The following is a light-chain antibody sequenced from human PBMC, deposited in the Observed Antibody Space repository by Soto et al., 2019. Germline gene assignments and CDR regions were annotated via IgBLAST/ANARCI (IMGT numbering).Light chain of an antibody. J-gene: IGKJ3*01. CDR1: QSVLYSSNNENY. V-gene: IGKV4-1*01. CDR2: WAS. CDR3: QQYYSTPLT. Sequence: DIVMTQSPDSLAVSLGERATINCKSSQSVLYSSNNENYLAWYQQKPGQPPKLLIYWASTRESGVPDRFSGSGSGTDFTLTISSLQAEDVAVYSCQQYYSTPLTFGPGTKVDIK.